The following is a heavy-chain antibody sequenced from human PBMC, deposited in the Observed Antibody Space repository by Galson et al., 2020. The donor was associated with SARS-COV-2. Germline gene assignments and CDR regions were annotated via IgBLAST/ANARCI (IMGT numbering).Heavy chain of an antibody. CDR3: AGLRAIPIFGVHGYYYYMDV. D-gene: IGHD3-3*01. J-gene: IGHJ6*03. Sequence: KMSGPTLVKPTETLTLTCTVSGFSLSNAEMGVSWIRQPPGKALEWLAHVFSNDVKSLSTSLRSRPTISKDTSKSQVVLTMTNMDPVDTGTYYCAGLRAIPIFGVHGYYYYMDVWGKGTTVTVSS. V-gene: IGHV2-26*01. CDR1: GFSLSNAEMG. CDR2: VFSNDVK.